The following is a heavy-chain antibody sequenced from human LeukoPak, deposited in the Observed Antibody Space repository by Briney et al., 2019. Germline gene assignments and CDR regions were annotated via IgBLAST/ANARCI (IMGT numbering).Heavy chain of an antibody. D-gene: IGHD3-10*01. CDR1: GFTFSSYA. J-gene: IGHJ4*02. V-gene: IGHV3-23*01. CDR2: ISGSGGST. CDR3: AKDGGYYGSGSWTFDY. Sequence: GRSLRLSCAASGFTFSSYAMSWVRQAPGKGLEWVSAISGSGGSTYYADSVKGRFTISRDNSKNTLYLQMNSLRAEDTAVYYCAKDGGYYGSGSWTFDYWGQGTLVTVSS.